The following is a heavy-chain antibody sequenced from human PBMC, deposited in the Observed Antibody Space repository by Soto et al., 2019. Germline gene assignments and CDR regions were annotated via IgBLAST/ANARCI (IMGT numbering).Heavy chain of an antibody. CDR3: VRGGSDNSGWYIWFDP. D-gene: IGHD6-19*01. Sequence: EASVKVSCKTSGGTFSTHVIGWVRQAPGQGLEWMGGIVPKFGTTNYAHKFKGRVKITADESTSTAYMEVSSLTSEDTAVYYCVRGGSDNSGWYIWFDPWGQGTLVTVSS. J-gene: IGHJ5*02. CDR2: IVPKFGTT. V-gene: IGHV1-69*13. CDR1: GGTFSTHV.